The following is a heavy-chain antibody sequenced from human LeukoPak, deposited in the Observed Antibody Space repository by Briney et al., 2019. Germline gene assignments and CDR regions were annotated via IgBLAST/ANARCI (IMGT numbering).Heavy chain of an antibody. CDR3: AKAALSLGSSGYYAY. V-gene: IGHV3-23*01. Sequence: PGRSLRLSCAASGFTFSSYAMSWVRQAPGKGLEWVSAISGSGGSTYYADSVKGRFTISRDNSKNTLYLQMNSLRAEDTAVYYCAKAALSLGSSGYYAYWGQGTLVTVSS. CDR2: ISGSGGST. D-gene: IGHD3-22*01. J-gene: IGHJ4*02. CDR1: GFTFSSYA.